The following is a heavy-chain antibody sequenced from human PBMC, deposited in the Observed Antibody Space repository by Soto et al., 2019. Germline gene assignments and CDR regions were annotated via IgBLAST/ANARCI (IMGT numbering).Heavy chain of an antibody. D-gene: IGHD6-19*01. J-gene: IGHJ3*01. CDR3: AKTYSGGRGVFDV. CDR2: ISSGSSTI. V-gene: IGHV3-48*01. CDR1: GFTFSSYS. Sequence: HPGGSLRLSCAASGFTFSSYSMNWVRQAPGKGLEWVSYISSGSSTIYYADPVKGRFTISRDNAQNSLYLQMNSLRAEDTAVYYCAKTYSGGRGVFDVWGQGTMVTVSS.